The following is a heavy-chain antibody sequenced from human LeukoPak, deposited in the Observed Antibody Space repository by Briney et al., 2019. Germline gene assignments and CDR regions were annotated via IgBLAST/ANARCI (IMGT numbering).Heavy chain of an antibody. D-gene: IGHD3-10*01. CDR2: IRSKAYGGTT. V-gene: IGHV3-49*03. J-gene: IGHJ6*02. CDR1: GFTFGDYA. CDR3: TRDSMVRGYNYYYYGMDV. Sequence: GGSLRLSCTASGFTFGDYAMSWFRQAPGKGLEWVGFIRSKAYGGTTEYAASVKGRFIISRDDSKSIAYLQMNSLKTEDTAVYYCTRDSMVRGYNYYYYGMDVWGQGTTVTVSS.